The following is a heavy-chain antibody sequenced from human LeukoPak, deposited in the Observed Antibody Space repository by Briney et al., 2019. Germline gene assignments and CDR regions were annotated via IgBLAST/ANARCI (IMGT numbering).Heavy chain of an antibody. J-gene: IGHJ4*02. Sequence: GGSLRLSCAASGLTFSSYAMSWVRQAPGKGLEGVSAISGSGGSTYYADSVKGRFTISRDNSKNTLYLQINSLRAEDTAVYYCAKRSDYRTFDSWGQGTLVTVSS. V-gene: IGHV3-23*01. CDR1: GLTFSSYA. D-gene: IGHD4-11*01. CDR2: ISGSGGST. CDR3: AKRSDYRTFDS.